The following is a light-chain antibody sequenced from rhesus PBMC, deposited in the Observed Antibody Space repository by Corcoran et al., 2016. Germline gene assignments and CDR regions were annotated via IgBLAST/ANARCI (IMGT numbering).Light chain of an antibody. V-gene: IGKV3-24*04. J-gene: IGKJ2*01. CDR2: YAS. CDR3: QKSNDGPPYS. Sequence: EIVMTQSPATLSLSPGERATLSCRASQSVGSTLAWYQQKPGQAPRHLIYYASSRATGIPDRFSGRWYGTEFTYTISSRDPEGVGGYYCQKSNDGPPYSFGQGTKVEIK. CDR1: QSVGST.